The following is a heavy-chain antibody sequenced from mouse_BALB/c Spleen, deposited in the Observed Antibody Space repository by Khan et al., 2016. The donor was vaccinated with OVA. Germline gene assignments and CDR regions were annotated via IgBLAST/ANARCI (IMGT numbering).Heavy chain of an antibody. CDR3: ARGGYSAFAD. D-gene: IGHD2-14*01. V-gene: IGHV1-77*01. CDR2: IFPGSDTP. CDR1: GYTFTDYI. Sequence: QLVQSGPELVKPGASLKVSCKASGYTFTDYIIGWVKQSTRQGLEWIGDIFPGSDTPYYNEKFKDRATLTADTSANTAYLQHSRLTYDDSAVEFCARGGYSAFADWGPGPLVTVSA. J-gene: IGHJ3*01.